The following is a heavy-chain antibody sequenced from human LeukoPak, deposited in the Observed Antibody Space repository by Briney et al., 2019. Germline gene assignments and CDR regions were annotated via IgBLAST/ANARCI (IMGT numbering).Heavy chain of an antibody. CDR1: GFTFSSYS. J-gene: IGHJ4*02. Sequence: GGSLRLSCAASGFTFSSYSMNWVRQAPGKGLEWVSHITASGTAMFYADSVKGRFTISRDNAKNSLYLQMNSLRAEDTAIYYCTRVGYIDEGIDYWGQGTLVTVFS. V-gene: IGHV3-48*01. CDR3: TRVGYIDEGIDY. D-gene: IGHD5-24*01. CDR2: ITASGTAM.